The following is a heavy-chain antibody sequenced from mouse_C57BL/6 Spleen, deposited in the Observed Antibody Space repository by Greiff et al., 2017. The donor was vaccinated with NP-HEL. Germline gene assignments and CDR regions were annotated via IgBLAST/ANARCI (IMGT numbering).Heavy chain of an antibody. D-gene: IGHD2-3*01. CDR2: IYPGSGST. J-gene: IGHJ1*03. Sequence: QVQLQQPGAELVKPGASVKMSCKASGYTFTSYWITWVKQRPGQGLEWIGDIYPGSGSTNYNEKFKSKATLTVDTSSSTAYMQLSSLTSEDSAVYYCARSVDGYYVRWYFDVWGTGTTVTVSS. CDR1: GYTFTSYW. CDR3: ARSVDGYYVRWYFDV. V-gene: IGHV1-55*01.